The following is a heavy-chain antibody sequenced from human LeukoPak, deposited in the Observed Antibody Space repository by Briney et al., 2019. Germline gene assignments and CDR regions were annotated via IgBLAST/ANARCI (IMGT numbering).Heavy chain of an antibody. Sequence: PSETLSLTCTVSGGSISSYYWSWIRQPPGKGLEWIGYIYYSGSTNYNPSLKSRVTISVDTSKNQFSLKLSSVTAADTAVYYCARDSSDYDLYYYGMDVWGQGTTVTVSS. J-gene: IGHJ6*02. CDR3: ARDSSDYDLYYYGMDV. CDR2: IYYSGST. D-gene: IGHD3-3*01. CDR1: GGSISSYY. V-gene: IGHV4-59*01.